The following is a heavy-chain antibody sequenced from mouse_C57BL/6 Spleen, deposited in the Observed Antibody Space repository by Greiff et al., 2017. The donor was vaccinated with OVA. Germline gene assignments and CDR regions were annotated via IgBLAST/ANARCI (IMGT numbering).Heavy chain of an antibody. CDR1: GYTFTDYY. J-gene: IGHJ2*01. Sequence: EVQLQQSGPELVKPGASVKISCKASGYTFTDYYMNWVKQSHGKSLEWIGDINPNNGGTSYNQKFKGKATLTVDKSSSTAYMELRSLTSEDSAVYYCARKGDYWGQGTTHTVSS. V-gene: IGHV1-26*01. CDR2: INPNNGGT. CDR3: ARKGDY.